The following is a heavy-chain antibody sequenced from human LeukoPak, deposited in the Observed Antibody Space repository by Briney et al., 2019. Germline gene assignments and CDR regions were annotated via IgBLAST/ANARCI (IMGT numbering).Heavy chain of an antibody. CDR3: ARHAVRDGYNRHNDY. Sequence: GESLKISCKGSGYTFTTFWIGWVRHMRGKGLEWMGIIYPGDSDTRYSPSFQGQVTMSVDKSISTVYLQWSSLKASDTAMYYCARHAVRDGYNRHNDYWGQGTLVTVSS. D-gene: IGHD5-24*01. CDR1: GYTFTTFW. CDR2: IYPGDSDT. J-gene: IGHJ4*02. V-gene: IGHV5-51*01.